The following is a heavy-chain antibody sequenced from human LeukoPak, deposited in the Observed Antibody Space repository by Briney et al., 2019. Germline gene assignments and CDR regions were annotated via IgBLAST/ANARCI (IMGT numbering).Heavy chain of an antibody. CDR2: INHSGST. J-gene: IGHJ6*03. CDR3: ARRRYYYDSSGYPYYYYYYCMDV. Sequence: SETLSLTCAVYGGSFSGYYWSWIRQPPGKGLGWIGEINHSGSTNYNPSLKSRVTISVDTSKNQFSLKLSSVTAADTAVYYCARRRYYYDSSGYPYYYYYYCMDVWGKGTTVTISS. CDR1: GGSFSGYY. V-gene: IGHV4-34*01. D-gene: IGHD3-22*01.